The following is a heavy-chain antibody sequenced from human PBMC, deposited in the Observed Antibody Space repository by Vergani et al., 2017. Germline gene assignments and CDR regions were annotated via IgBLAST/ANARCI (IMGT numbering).Heavy chain of an antibody. Sequence: EVQLVESGGGLVQPGGSLRLSCAASGFTFSSYDMHWVRQVTGKGLEWVQAIGTAGYPYYPGSVKGRFTISRENAKNSLYLKMNSLRAGDTAVYYCAREGRGLSNWRGGYFDLWGRGTLVTVSS. CDR2: IGTAGYP. CDR3: AREGRGLSNWRGGYFDL. V-gene: IGHV3-13*05. D-gene: IGHD1-20*01. CDR1: GFTFSSYD. J-gene: IGHJ2*01.